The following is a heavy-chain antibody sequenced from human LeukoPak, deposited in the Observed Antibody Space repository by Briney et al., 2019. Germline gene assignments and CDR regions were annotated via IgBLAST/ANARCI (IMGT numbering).Heavy chain of an antibody. D-gene: IGHD5-12*01. CDR1: VDSFTING. J-gene: IGHJ4*02. CDR2: ISAYNGNT. V-gene: IGHV1-18*01. CDR3: ARDSRYDEGY. Sequence: AAVRVSCEQPVDSFTINGGCWVRPAPGQGLEWMGWISAYNGNTNYAQKFQGRATMTTDTATSTAYMELRSLRSDVTAVYYCARDSRYDEGYWGQGTLVTVSS.